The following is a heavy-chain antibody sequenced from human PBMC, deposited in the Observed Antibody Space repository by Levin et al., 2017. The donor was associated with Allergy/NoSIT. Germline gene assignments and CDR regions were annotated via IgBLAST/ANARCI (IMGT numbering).Heavy chain of an antibody. CDR3: ARGRGYSGYDYFVWGY. CDR1: GGSFSGYY. J-gene: IGHJ4*02. V-gene: IGHV4-34*01. Sequence: GSLRLSCAVYGGSFSGYYWSWIRQPPGKGLEWIGEINHSGSTNYNPSLKSRVTISVDTSKNQFSLKLSSVTAADTAVYYCARGRGYSGYDYFVWGYWGQGTLVTVSS. CDR2: INHSGST. D-gene: IGHD5-12*01.